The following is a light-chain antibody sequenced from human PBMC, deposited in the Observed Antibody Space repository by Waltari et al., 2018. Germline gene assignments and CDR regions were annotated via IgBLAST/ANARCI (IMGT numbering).Light chain of an antibody. CDR3: QQYDGSPWT. Sequence: EIVLTQSPGTLSLSPGERATLSCRASQSVTINYLAWYQQKPGQAPRLLIYGASSRATGIPDRFSGSGSGTDFTLTISRLEPEDVAVYYCQQYDGSPWTFGQGTKVEIK. V-gene: IGKV3-20*01. CDR1: QSVTINY. CDR2: GAS. J-gene: IGKJ1*01.